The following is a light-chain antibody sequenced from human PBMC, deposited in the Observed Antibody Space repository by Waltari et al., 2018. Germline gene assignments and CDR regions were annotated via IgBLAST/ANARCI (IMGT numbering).Light chain of an antibody. J-gene: IGLJ3*02. V-gene: IGLV2-23*02. Sequence: QSALTPPASVSGSPGQSIPISCTGTNRDIGIYPLVSWYHQQPGRAPKLIIFEVSKRPSGVSNRFSGSRSHNTASLTISGLQAEDEADYYCCSYTGAGTLFGGGTKLTVL. CDR3: CSYTGAGTL. CDR1: NRDIGIYPL. CDR2: EVS.